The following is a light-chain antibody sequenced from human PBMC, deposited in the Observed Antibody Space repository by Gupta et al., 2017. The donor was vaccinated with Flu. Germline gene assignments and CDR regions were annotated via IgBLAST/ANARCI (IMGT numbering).Light chain of an antibody. V-gene: IGKV1-33*01. CDR2: DAS. J-gene: IGKJ5*01. CDR1: QDITNH. Sequence: DFQMTQSPSSLSASVGDRVTISCQASQDITNHLNWYQQRPGTAPKLLIYDASNLETGVPLRFTGSGSGTQFTLTINGLQAEDIATYYCQQHDGLPRTFGQGTRLDIK. CDR3: QQHDGLPRT.